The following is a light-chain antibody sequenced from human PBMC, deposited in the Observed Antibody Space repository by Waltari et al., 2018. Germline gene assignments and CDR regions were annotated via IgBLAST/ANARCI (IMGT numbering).Light chain of an antibody. Sequence: TQDPAVSVAMGQTVRITCQGDSLRRYYASWYQQRPGQAPILIMYDKNNRPSGVPDRFSGSSSDNTASLTITGAQAEDEGHYYCHSRDASGVGGTFGGGTKLTVL. V-gene: IGLV3-19*01. CDR2: DKN. CDR1: SLRRYY. J-gene: IGLJ2*01. CDR3: HSRDASGVGGT.